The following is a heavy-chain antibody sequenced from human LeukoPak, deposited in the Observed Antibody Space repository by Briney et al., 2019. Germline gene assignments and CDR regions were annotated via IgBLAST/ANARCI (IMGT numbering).Heavy chain of an antibody. CDR2: IYYSGST. CDR3: AREYYYASGSYLY. J-gene: IGHJ4*02. D-gene: IGHD3-10*01. Sequence: SETLSLTCTVSGGSISSGGYYWSWIRQHPGKGLEWIGYIYYSGSTYYNPSLKSRVTISVDTSKNQFSLKLSSVTAADTAVYYCAREYYYASGSYLYWGQGTLVTVSS. V-gene: IGHV4-31*03. CDR1: GGSISSGGYY.